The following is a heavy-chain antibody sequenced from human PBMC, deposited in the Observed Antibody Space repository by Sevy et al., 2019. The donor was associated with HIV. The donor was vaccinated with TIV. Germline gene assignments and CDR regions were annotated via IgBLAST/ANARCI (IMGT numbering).Heavy chain of an antibody. J-gene: IGHJ4*02. V-gene: IGHV3-30*04. CDR1: GFTFSSYA. CDR2: ISYDGSNK. Sequence: GGSLRLSCAASGFTFSSYAMHWVRQAPGKGLEWVAVISYDGSNKYYADSVKGRFTISRDNSKNTLYLQMNSLRAEDTAVYYCARGGWDIVVVVAATGVGYFDYWGQGTLVTVSS. D-gene: IGHD2-15*01. CDR3: ARGGWDIVVVVAATGVGYFDY.